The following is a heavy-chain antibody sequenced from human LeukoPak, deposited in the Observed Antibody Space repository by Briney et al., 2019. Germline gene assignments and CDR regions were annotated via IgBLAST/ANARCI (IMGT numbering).Heavy chain of an antibody. D-gene: IGHD3-10*01. J-gene: IGHJ6*03. Sequence: GGSLRLSCAASGFTFSSYAMHWVRQAPGKGLEWVAVISYDGSNKYYADSVKGRFTISRDNSKNTLYLQMNSLRAEDTALYYCGTSGRYFGSGSFSSDYYFYNMDVWGKGTTVTVSS. CDR1: GFTFSSYA. CDR3: GTSGRYFGSGSFSSDYYFYNMDV. V-gene: IGHV3-30-3*01. CDR2: ISYDGSNK.